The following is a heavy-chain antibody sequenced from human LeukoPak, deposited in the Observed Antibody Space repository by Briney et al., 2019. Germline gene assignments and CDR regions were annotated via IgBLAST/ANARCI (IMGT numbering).Heavy chain of an antibody. J-gene: IGHJ5*02. CDR1: GGSNSTYY. D-gene: IGHD1-26*01. CDR2: INHSGRS. V-gene: IGHV4-34*01. CDR3: ARHPKPPGGSYYRNWFDP. Sequence: SETLSLTCTFSGGSNSTYYLTWIRQPARNGLEWIGEINHSGRSNYNPSLKSRVTISVDTSKNQFSLKLSSVTAADTAVYYCARHPKPPGGSYYRNWFDPWGQGTLVTVSS.